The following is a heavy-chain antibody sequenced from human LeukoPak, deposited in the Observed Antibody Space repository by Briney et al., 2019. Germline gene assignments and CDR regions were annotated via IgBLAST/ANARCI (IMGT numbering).Heavy chain of an antibody. V-gene: IGHV4-34*01. Sequence: SETLSLTCAVYGGSFSGYYWSWIRQPPGKGLEWIGEINHSGSTNYNPSLKSRVTMSVDTSKNQFSLKLSSVTVADTAVYYCAREEAYYYGSGSYYKMGVDYWGQGTLVTVSS. J-gene: IGHJ4*02. D-gene: IGHD3-10*01. CDR2: INHSGST. CDR1: GGSFSGYY. CDR3: AREEAYYYGSGSYYKMGVDY.